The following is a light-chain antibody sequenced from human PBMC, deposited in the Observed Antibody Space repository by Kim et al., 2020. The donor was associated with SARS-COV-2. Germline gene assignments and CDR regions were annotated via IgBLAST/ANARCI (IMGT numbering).Light chain of an antibody. Sequence: SELTQPPSASGSPGQSVTISCTGTSSDVGGYNYVSWYQQHPGKAPKLMIYEVSKRPSGVPDRFSGSKSGNTASLTVSGLQAEDEADYYCSSYTGSNNYVFGTGTKVTVL. J-gene: IGLJ1*01. V-gene: IGLV2-8*01. CDR3: SSYTGSNNYV. CDR2: EVS. CDR1: SSDVGGYNY.